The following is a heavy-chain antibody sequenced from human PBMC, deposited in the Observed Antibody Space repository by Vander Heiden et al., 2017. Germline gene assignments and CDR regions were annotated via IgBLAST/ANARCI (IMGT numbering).Heavy chain of an antibody. V-gene: IGHV1-2*02. J-gene: IGHJ4*02. CDR1: GYTFTGYY. CDR3: ARERKIRLNPQYYYDSSGYYYYFDY. D-gene: IGHD3-22*01. CDR2: INPNSGGT. Sequence: QVQLVHSGAEAKKPGASVKVPCRASGYTFTGYYMHWGRQPPGQGLEWMGWINPNSGGTNYAQKFQGRVTMTRDTSISTAYMELSRLISDDTAVYYCARERKIRLNPQYYYDSSGYYYYFDYWGQGTLVTVSS.